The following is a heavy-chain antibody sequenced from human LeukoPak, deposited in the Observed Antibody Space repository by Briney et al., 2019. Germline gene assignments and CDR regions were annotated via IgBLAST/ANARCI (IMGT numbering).Heavy chain of an antibody. CDR3: AKDFRSIAARGIFDY. CDR1: GFTFSSYG. D-gene: IGHD6-6*01. Sequence: GRSLRLSCAASGFTFSSYGMHWVRQAPGKGLEWVAVISYDESNKYYADSVKGRFTISRDNSKNTLYLQMNSLRAEDTAVYYCAKDFRSIAARGIFDYWGQGTLVTVSS. J-gene: IGHJ4*02. V-gene: IGHV3-30*18. CDR2: ISYDESNK.